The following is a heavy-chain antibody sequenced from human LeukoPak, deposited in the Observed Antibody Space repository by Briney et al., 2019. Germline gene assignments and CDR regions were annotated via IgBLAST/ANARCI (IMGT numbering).Heavy chain of an antibody. V-gene: IGHV3-11*06. CDR2: ISSSSSLYT. J-gene: IGHJ4*02. CDR3: AREQSFGIDY. CDR1: GVTFSDYC. Sequence: AGSLRLSCAASGVTFSDYCMSWIRQGPGQGLDWVSYISSSSSLYTNYADSVKGRFTISIDNSKNSLYLQMNGLRAEDTAVYYCAREQSFGIDYWGQGTLVTVSS. D-gene: IGHD3-16*01.